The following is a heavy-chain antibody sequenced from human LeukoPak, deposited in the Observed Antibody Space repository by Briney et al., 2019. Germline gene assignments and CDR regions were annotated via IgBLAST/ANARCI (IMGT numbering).Heavy chain of an antibody. CDR1: GGSISSSSYY. J-gene: IGHJ4*02. D-gene: IGHD6-19*01. Sequence: SETLSLTCTVSGGSISSSSYYWGWIRQPPGKGLEWIGSIYYSGSTYYNPSLKSRVTISVDTSKNQFSLKLSSVTAADTAVYYCARQYSSGWSLAPPYYFDYWGQGTLVTVSS. CDR2: IYYSGST. V-gene: IGHV4-39*01. CDR3: ARQYSSGWSLAPPYYFDY.